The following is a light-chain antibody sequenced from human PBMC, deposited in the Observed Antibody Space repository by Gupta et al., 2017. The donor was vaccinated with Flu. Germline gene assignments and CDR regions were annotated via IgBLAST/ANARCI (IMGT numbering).Light chain of an antibody. CDR1: QSISSW. V-gene: IGKV1-5*03. CDR2: KAS. Sequence: DIQMTQSPSTLSASVGDRVTITCRASQSISSWLAWYQQKPGKAPKLLIYKASSLESGVPSRFSGSGSGTEFTLTISSRQPDDFATYYCQQENSYVYIFGQGTXLEIK. J-gene: IGKJ2*01. CDR3: QQENSYVYI.